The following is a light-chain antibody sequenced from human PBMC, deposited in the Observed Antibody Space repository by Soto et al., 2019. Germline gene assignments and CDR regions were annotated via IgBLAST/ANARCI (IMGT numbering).Light chain of an antibody. J-gene: IGKJ2*01. V-gene: IGKV3-20*01. CDR1: QSVSSSY. CDR3: QHYGSSPPKYT. Sequence: EIVLTQSPGTLSLSPGERATLSCRASQSVSSSYLAWYQQKPGQAPRLLIHDASGRATDIPDRFSGSGSGTDFTLTISRLELEDFAVYYCQHYGSSPPKYTFGQGTKLEIQ. CDR2: DAS.